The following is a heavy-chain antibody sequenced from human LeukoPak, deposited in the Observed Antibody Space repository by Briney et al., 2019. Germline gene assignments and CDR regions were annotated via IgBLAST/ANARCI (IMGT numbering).Heavy chain of an antibody. Sequence: GSSVKVSCKASGGTFSSYAISWVRQAPGQGLEWMGGIIPIFGTANYAQKFQGRVTITTDESTSTAYMELSSLRSEDTAVYYCARAGAPGGSYSAYDYWGQGTLVTVSS. CDR2: IIPIFGTA. J-gene: IGHJ4*02. CDR3: ARAGAPGGSYSAYDY. V-gene: IGHV1-69*05. CDR1: GGTFSSYA. D-gene: IGHD1-26*01.